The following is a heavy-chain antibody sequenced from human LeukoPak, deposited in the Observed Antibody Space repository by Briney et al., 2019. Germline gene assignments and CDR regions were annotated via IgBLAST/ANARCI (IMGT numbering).Heavy chain of an antibody. CDR1: GFSLSTSGVG. D-gene: IGHD1-7*01. Sequence: SGPTLVNPTQTLTLTCTFSGFSLSTSGVGVGWIRQPPRTALEWLALIYWDDDNRYSPSMKSRLTITKDTSKNQVVLTVTNMDPVDTATFYCAHRRALSGYWNYGDFDYWGPGTLVTVSS. CDR3: AHRRALSGYWNYGDFDY. J-gene: IGHJ4*01. CDR2: IYWDDDN. V-gene: IGHV2-5*02.